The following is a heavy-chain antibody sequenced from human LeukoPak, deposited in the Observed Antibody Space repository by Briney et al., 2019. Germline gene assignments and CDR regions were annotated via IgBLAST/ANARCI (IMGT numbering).Heavy chain of an antibody. V-gene: IGHV3-15*01. CDR2: IKSKTDGGTT. CDR3: TTDLYYYDSSGLNRAAFDI. Sequence: ETGGSLRLSCAASGFTFSNAWMSWVRQAPGKGLEWVGRIKSKTDGGTTDYAAPVKGRFTISRDDSKNTLYLQMNSLKTEDTAVYYCTTDLYYYDSSGLNRAAFDIWGQGTMVTVSS. CDR1: GFTFSNAW. J-gene: IGHJ3*02. D-gene: IGHD3-22*01.